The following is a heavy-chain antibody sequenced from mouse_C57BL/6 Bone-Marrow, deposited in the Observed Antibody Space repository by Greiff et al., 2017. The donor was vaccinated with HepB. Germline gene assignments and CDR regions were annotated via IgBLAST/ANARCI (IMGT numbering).Heavy chain of an antibody. V-gene: IGHV1-82*01. D-gene: IGHD1-1*01. J-gene: IGHJ3*01. CDR3: ARGIYYYGPWFAY. CDR1: GYAFSSSW. CDR2: IYPGDGDT. Sequence: VQRVESGPELVKPGASVKISCKASGYAFSSSWMNWVKQRPGKGLEWIGRIYPGDGDTNYNGKFKGKATLTADKSSSTAYMQLSSLTSEDSAVYFCARGIYYYGPWFAYWGQGTLVTVSA.